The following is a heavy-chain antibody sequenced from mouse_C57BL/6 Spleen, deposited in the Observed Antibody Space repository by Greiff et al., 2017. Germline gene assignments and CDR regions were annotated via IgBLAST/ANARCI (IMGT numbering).Heavy chain of an antibody. Sequence: VQLQQPGAELVMPGASVKLSCKASGYTFTSYWMHWVKQRPGQGLEWIGEIDPSDSSTNYNQKFKGKFTLTVDKSSSTAYMQLSSLTSEDSAVYYCARKRYYYGSSYWYFGVWGTGTTVTVSS. V-gene: IGHV1-69*01. CDR3: ARKRYYYGSSYWYFGV. J-gene: IGHJ1*03. CDR1: GYTFTSYW. D-gene: IGHD1-1*01. CDR2: IDPSDSST.